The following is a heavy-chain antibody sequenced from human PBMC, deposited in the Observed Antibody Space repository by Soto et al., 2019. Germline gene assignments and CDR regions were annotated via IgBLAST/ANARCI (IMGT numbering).Heavy chain of an antibody. V-gene: IGHV3-74*01. Sequence: GGSLRLSCAASECTFRSYCKHWVRLSPAKGLVWVSLFSGDGSRTPYDDSVMARFTISRHNAKNTVYLQMDSLRAEDTAVYYCARSLPGTYGAFDLWGQGTMV. CDR2: FSGDGSRT. CDR1: ECTFRSYC. J-gene: IGHJ3*01. CDR3: ARSLPGTYGAFDL. D-gene: IGHD1-7*01.